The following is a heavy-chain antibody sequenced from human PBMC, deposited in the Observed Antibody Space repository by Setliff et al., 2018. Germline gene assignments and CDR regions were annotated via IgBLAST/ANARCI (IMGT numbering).Heavy chain of an antibody. J-gene: IGHJ4*02. CDR3: ARGGSGSYYWY. Sequence: ASVKVSCKASGGTFSSYAISWVRQAPGQGLEWMGGIIPILGIANYAQKFQGRVTITADKSTSTAYMELSSLRSEDTAVYYCARGGSGSYYWYWGQRTLVTVSS. D-gene: IGHD3-10*01. V-gene: IGHV1-69*10. CDR2: IIPILGIA. CDR1: GGTFSSYA.